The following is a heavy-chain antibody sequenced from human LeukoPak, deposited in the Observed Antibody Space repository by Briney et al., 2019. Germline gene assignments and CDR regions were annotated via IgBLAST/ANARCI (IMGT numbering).Heavy chain of an antibody. J-gene: IGHJ5*02. D-gene: IGHD6-19*01. CDR3: ARDSIAVAGYNWFDP. V-gene: IGHV3-21*01. Sequence: GGSLRLSCAASGFTFSNAWMSWVRQAPGKGLEWVSSISSSSSYIYYADSVKGRFTISRDNAKNSLYLQMNSLRAEDTAVYYCARDSIAVAGYNWFDPWGQGTLVTVSS. CDR1: GFTFSNAW. CDR2: ISSSSSYI.